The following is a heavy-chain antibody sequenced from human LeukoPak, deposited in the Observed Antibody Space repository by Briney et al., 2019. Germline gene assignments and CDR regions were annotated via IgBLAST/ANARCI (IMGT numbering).Heavy chain of an antibody. CDR2: IYYSGST. CDR1: GGSISSYY. J-gene: IGHJ4*02. CDR3: ARRWFGEYPFDY. Sequence: PSETLSLTCTVSGGSISSYYWSWIRQPPGKGLEWIGYIYYSGSTNYNPSLKSRVTISVDTSKNQFSLKLSSVTAADTAVYYCARRWFGEYPFDYWGQGTLVTVSS. V-gene: IGHV4-59*12. D-gene: IGHD3-10*01.